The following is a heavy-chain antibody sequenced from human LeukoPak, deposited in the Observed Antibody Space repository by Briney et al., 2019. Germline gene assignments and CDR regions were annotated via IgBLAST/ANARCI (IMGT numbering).Heavy chain of an antibody. CDR3: AKAGEGAHMKYFDY. J-gene: IGHJ4*02. D-gene: IGHD4/OR15-4a*01. CDR2: IWDDGSNK. V-gene: IGHV3-33*06. CDR1: GFTFTSYG. Sequence: GKSLRLSCAASGFTFTSYGMHWVRQAPGKGLEWVAVIWDDGSNKHHTDSVKGRFPTSRDNSQNTLYLQMNSLRAEDTAVSYCAKAGEGAHMKYFDYWGQGTLVTVSS.